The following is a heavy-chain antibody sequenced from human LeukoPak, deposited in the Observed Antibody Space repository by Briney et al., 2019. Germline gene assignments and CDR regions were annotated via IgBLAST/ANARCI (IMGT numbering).Heavy chain of an antibody. Sequence: GGSLRLSCAVSGIMVSSNYMSWVRQAPGKGLECVSVIYTGGSTYYTDSVKGRFTISRGNSENTLFLQMNSLRPEDTAMYYCARVIMVRGVIIREFDYWGQGTLVTVSS. CDR1: GIMVSSNY. V-gene: IGHV3-66*02. J-gene: IGHJ4*02. CDR2: IYTGGST. D-gene: IGHD3-10*01. CDR3: ARVIMVRGVIIREFDY.